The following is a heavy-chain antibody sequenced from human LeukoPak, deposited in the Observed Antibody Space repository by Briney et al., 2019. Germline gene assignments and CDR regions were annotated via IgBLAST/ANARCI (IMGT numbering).Heavy chain of an antibody. CDR1: GFTFSSYW. CDR3: AREFGIAAADPLDY. Sequence: GGSLRLSFAASGFTFSSYWMHWVRQAPGKGLVWVSRINTDGSSISYADSVKGRFTISRDNAKNTLYLQMNSLRAEDTAVYYCAREFGIAAADPLDYWGQGTLVTVSS. V-gene: IGHV3-74*01. J-gene: IGHJ4*02. D-gene: IGHD6-13*01. CDR2: INTDGSSI.